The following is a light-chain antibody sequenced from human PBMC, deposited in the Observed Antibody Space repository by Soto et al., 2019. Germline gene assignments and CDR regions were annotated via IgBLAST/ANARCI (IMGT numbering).Light chain of an antibody. V-gene: IGLV1-40*01. CDR3: QSYDSSLSVV. CDR2: ANS. Sequence: QSVLTQPPSVSGAPGQRVTISCTGSSSNIGAGYDVHWYQQLPGTAPKLLIYANSNRPSGVPDRFSGSKSDTSASLAITGLQAEDEADYYRQSYDSSLSVVFGGGTKLTVL. CDR1: SSNIGAGYD. J-gene: IGLJ2*01.